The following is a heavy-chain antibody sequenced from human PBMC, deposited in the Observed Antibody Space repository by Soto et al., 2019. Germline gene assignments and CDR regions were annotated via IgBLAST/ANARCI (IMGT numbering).Heavy chain of an antibody. J-gene: IGHJ6*02. CDR3: ARPNARTGDLPFYYYYYGMDV. D-gene: IGHD7-27*01. V-gene: IGHV3-33*01. CDR1: GFTFSSYG. Sequence: GGSLRLSCAASGFTFSSYGMHWVRQAPGKGLEWVAVIWYDGSNKYYADSVKGRFTISRDNSKNTLYLQMNSLRAEDTAVYYCARPNARTGDLPFYYYYYGMDVWGQGTTVTVSS. CDR2: IWYDGSNK.